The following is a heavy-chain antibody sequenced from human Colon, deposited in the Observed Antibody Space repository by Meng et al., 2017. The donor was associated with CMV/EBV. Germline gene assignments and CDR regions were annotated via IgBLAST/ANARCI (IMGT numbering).Heavy chain of an antibody. D-gene: IGHD4/OR15-4a*01. J-gene: IGHJ6*02. CDR3: ARGYGTNLYHYGMDV. V-gene: IGHV1-8*01. Sequence: ASVKVSCKASGYTLTSYDINWARQAAGQGLEWMGWMNPDSGDTGYAQKFQGRVTMTRDTSISTAYMELSSLGSEDTAVYYCARGYGTNLYHYGMDVWGQGTTVTVSS. CDR2: MNPDSGDT. CDR1: GYTLTSYD.